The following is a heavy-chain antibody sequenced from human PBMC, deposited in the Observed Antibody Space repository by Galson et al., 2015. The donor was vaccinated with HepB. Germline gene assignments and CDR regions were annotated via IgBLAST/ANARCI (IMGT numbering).Heavy chain of an antibody. CDR1: GFTVSSNY. D-gene: IGHD2/OR15-2a*01. CDR3: ARGPRISMPLDI. V-gene: IGHV3-66*01. CDR2: ICSGGST. Sequence: SLRLSCAASGFTVSSNYMSWVRQAPGKGLEWVSVICSGGSTYYADSVKGRFTISRDNSKNTLYLQMNSLRAEDTAVYYCARGPRISMPLDIWGQGTMVTVSS. J-gene: IGHJ3*02.